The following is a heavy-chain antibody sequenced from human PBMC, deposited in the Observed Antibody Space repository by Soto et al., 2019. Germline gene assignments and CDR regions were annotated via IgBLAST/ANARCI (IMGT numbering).Heavy chain of an antibody. J-gene: IGHJ6*03. V-gene: IGHV3-21*01. CDR3: ARENNGAAVADHYYYYYMDV. Sequence: EVQLVESGGGLVKPGGSLRLSCAASGFTFSSYSMNWVRQAPGKGLEWVSSISSSSSYIYYADSVKGRFTISRDNAKNSLYLQMNSLRVEDTAVYYCARENNGAAVADHYYYYYMDVWGKGTTVTVSS. D-gene: IGHD6-19*01. CDR2: ISSSSSYI. CDR1: GFTFSSYS.